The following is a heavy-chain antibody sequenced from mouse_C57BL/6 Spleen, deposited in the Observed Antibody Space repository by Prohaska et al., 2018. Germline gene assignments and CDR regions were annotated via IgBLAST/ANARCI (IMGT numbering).Heavy chain of an antibody. CDR3: ARASDSSGYVGY. D-gene: IGHD3-2*02. CDR1: GYSITSGYD. V-gene: IGHV3-1*01. J-gene: IGHJ4*01. Sequence: DVQLQESGPGMVKPSQSLSLTCTVTGYSITSGYDWHWIRHFPGNKLEWMGYISYSGSTNYNPSLKSRISITHDTSKNHFFLKLKSVTTEDTATYYCARASDSSGYVGYWGQGTSVTVSS. CDR2: ISYSGST.